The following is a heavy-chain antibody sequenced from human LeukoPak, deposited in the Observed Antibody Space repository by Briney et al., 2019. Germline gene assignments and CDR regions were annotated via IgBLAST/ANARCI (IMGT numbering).Heavy chain of an antibody. D-gene: IGHD3-10*01. CDR2: ISYDGSKK. Sequence: GGSLRLSCAASGFTFSNYAMHWVRQAPGKGLEWVAIISYDGSKKYYADSVKGRFTISRDNSKNTLYLQMNSLRAEDTAVYYCAIIWFGEYYFDYWGQGTLVTVSS. J-gene: IGHJ4*02. V-gene: IGHV3-30*04. CDR3: AIIWFGEYYFDY. CDR1: GFTFSNYA.